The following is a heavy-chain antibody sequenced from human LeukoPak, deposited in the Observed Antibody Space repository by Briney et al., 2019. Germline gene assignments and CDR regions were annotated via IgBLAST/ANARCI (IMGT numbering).Heavy chain of an antibody. CDR2: IYTSGST. D-gene: IGHD3-22*01. V-gene: IGHV4-4*07. CDR3: ARVVYYDSSGTFDY. CDR1: GGSISSYY. Sequence: SETLSLTCSVSGGSISSYYWSWIRQPAGEGLEWIGRIYTSGSTNYNPSLKSRVTMSVDTSKNQFSLKLSSVTAADTAVYYCARVVYYDSSGTFDYWGQGTLVTVSS. J-gene: IGHJ4*02.